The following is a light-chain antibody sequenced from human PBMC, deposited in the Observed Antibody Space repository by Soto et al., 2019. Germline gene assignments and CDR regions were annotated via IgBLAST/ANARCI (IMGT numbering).Light chain of an antibody. Sequence: QSALTQPASVSGSPGQSITISCTGTNSDVGSFNLVSWYQHHPGKAPELILYEVSQRPSGVSSRFSGSKSGNTASLTISGLQAEDEADYYCSSYAGNSPLWVFGGGNKLTVL. J-gene: IGLJ3*02. CDR1: NSDVGSFNL. CDR2: EVS. V-gene: IGLV2-23*02. CDR3: SSYAGNSPLWV.